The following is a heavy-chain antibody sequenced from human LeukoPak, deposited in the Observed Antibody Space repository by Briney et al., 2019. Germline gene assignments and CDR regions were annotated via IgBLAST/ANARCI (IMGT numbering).Heavy chain of an antibody. CDR2: INPNSGDT. V-gene: IGHV1-2*02. CDR3: ARGPYDY. CDR1: GGTFSNYA. Sequence: ASVKVSCKASGGTFSNYAISWVRQAPGQGLEWMGWINPNSGDTNYAQKFQGGVTMTTDTSINTAYMDLKRLRSDDSAIYYCARGPYDYWGQGTLVTVSS. J-gene: IGHJ4*02.